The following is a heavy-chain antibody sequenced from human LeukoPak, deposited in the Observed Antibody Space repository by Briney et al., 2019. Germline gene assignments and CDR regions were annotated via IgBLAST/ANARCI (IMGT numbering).Heavy chain of an antibody. CDR2: ISNDGSEK. V-gene: IGHV3-30*04. D-gene: IGHD6-19*01. Sequence: GGSLRLSCAASGCTFSHYFMPWVRQAPGKGLECVADISNDGSEKYYAASVKGRFTISRDNYRNTLYLQLSGLRAEDTALYYCARDGGYSRGWTYGAGDYWGQGTLVTVSS. CDR3: ARDGGYSRGWTYGAGDY. J-gene: IGHJ4*02. CDR1: GCTFSHYF.